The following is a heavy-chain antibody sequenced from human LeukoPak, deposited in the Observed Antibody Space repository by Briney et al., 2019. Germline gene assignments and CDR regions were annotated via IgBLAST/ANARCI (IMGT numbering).Heavy chain of an antibody. J-gene: IGHJ6*02. V-gene: IGHV4-59*12. Sequence: SETLSLTCTVSGGSISNYFWSWIRQPPGKGLEWIGCIYYSGSTNYNPSLRSRGTISVDTSKNQFSLKLSSVTAADTAVYYCARERRLWSGGYYGMDVWGQGTTVTVSS. CDR2: IYYSGST. CDR1: GGSISNYF. CDR3: ARERRLWSGGYYGMDV. D-gene: IGHD3-3*01.